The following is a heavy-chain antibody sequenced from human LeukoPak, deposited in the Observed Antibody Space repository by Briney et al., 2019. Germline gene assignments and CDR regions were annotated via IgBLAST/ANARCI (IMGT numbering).Heavy chain of an antibody. V-gene: IGHV3-7*01. CDR3: ARDSNCGGNCYSGINIFDI. D-gene: IGHD2-21*02. J-gene: IGHJ3*02. CDR2: IKQDGSEK. CDR1: GFTFSSYW. Sequence: GGSLRLSCAASGFTFSSYWMSWVRQAPGKGLEWVANIKQDGSEKYYVDSVKGRFTISRDNAKNSLYLQMNSLRAEGTAVYYCARDSNCGGNCYSGINIFDIWGQGTMVTVSS.